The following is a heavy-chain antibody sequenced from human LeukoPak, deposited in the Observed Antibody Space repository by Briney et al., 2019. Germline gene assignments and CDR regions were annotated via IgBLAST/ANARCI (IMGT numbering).Heavy chain of an antibody. CDR1: GFTFSRYS. D-gene: IGHD2-15*01. Sequence: GGSLRLSCAGSGFTFSRYSMNWVRQAPGKGLDWIASINPSGTSVWHADSVRGRFTISRDNARNSLFLQMNSLTDEDTGVYYCVRDFLGESGGGGPWGQGTLVTVSS. J-gene: IGHJ5*02. CDR3: VRDFLGESGGGGP. V-gene: IGHV3-21*01. CDR2: INPSGTSV.